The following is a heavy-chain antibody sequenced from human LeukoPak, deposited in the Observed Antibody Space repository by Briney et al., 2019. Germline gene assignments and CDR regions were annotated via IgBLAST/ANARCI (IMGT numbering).Heavy chain of an antibody. CDR1: GYTFTSYD. CDR3: ATSAVDIVATTPAVFDY. D-gene: IGHD5-12*01. Sequence: ASVTVSCKASGYTFTSYDINWVRQATGQGLEWMGWISAYNGNTNYAQKLQGRVTMTTDTSTSTAYMELSSLRSEDTAVYYCATSAVDIVATTPAVFDYWGQGTLVTVSS. J-gene: IGHJ4*02. CDR2: ISAYNGNT. V-gene: IGHV1-18*01.